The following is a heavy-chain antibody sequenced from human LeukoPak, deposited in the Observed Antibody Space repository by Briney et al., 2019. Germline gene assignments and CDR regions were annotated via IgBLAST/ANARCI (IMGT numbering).Heavy chain of an antibody. Sequence: GGSLRLSCSASGFTFSSYAMHWVRQAPGKGLVYVSAISSNGGSTYYADSVRGRFTISRDNSKNTLYLQMSSLRAEDTAVYYCVKGLDIVATITRTNDYWGQGTLVTVSS. CDR3: VKGLDIVATITRTNDY. CDR1: GFTFSSYA. J-gene: IGHJ4*02. V-gene: IGHV3-64D*06. CDR2: ISSNGGST. D-gene: IGHD5-12*01.